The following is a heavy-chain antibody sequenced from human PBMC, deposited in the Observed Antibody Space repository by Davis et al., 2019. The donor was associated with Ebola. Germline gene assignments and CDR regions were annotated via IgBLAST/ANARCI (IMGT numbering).Heavy chain of an antibody. CDR3: ARTRGYDFWWSDL. D-gene: IGHD5-12*01. CDR2: ITDDESVD. CDR1: GFTFSQYA. V-gene: IGHV3-33*01. J-gene: IGHJ5*02. Sequence: GESLKISCVGSGFTFSQYAMHWVRQAPGKGLEWVAIITDDESVDSYGDSVKGRFAISRDNSKNTLFLQMNSLRVEDTAVYYCARTRGYDFWWSDLWGQGTQVTVSS.